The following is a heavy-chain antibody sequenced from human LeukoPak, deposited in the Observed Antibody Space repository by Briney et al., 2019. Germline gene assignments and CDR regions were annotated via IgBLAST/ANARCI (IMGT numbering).Heavy chain of an antibody. CDR1: GFTFSSYA. V-gene: IGHV3-23*01. J-gene: IGHJ4*02. D-gene: IGHD3-10*01. Sequence: PGGSLRLSCAASGFTFSSYAMSWVRQAPGKGLEWVSAISGSGGSTYYADSVKGRFTISRDNSKNTLYLQMNSLRAEDTAVYYCAKDYRITMGRGVILVFDYWGQGTLVTVSS. CDR3: AKDYRITMGRGVILVFDY. CDR2: ISGSGGST.